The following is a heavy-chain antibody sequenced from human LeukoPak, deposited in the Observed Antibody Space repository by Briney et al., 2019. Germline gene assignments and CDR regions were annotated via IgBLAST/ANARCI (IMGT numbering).Heavy chain of an antibody. CDR3: ARDPDSSNEWGPFDP. Sequence: SQTLSLTCAISGASVSGSASWNWIRQSPSRGLEWLGRTYYRPKWYSEYATSVKSRISINADTSKNQFSLQLNSVIPEDTAVYYCARDPDSSNEWGPFDPWGQGTLVTVSS. J-gene: IGHJ5*02. CDR1: GASVSGSAS. D-gene: IGHD1-1*01. V-gene: IGHV6-1*01. CDR2: TYYRPKWYS.